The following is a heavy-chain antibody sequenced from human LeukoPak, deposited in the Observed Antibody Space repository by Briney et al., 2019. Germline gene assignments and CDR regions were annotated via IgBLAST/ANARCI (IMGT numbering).Heavy chain of an antibody. D-gene: IGHD3-10*01. Sequence: ASVKVSCKASGYTFTGYYMHWMRQAPGQGLEWMGWINPNSGGTNYAQKFQGRVTMTRDTSISTAYMELSRLRSDDTAVYYCARERDGSGRPFDYWGQGTLVTVSS. CDR2: INPNSGGT. J-gene: IGHJ4*02. V-gene: IGHV1-2*02. CDR1: GYTFTGYY. CDR3: ARERDGSGRPFDY.